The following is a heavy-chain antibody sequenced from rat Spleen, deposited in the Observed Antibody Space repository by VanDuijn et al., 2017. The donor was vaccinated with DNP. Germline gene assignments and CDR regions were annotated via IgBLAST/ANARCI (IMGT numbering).Heavy chain of an antibody. CDR1: GYSITSNY. Sequence: EVQLQESGPGLVKPSKSLSLTCSVTGYSITSNYWGRIRKFPGNKMEWIGHISYSGRTTYNPSLKSRISITRDTSKNQFFLQLNSVSTEDTATYYCARWKIGPHYFDYWGQGVMVTVSS. CDR3: ARWKIGPHYFDY. CDR2: ISYSGRT. V-gene: IGHV3-1*01. J-gene: IGHJ2*01. D-gene: IGHD1-5*01.